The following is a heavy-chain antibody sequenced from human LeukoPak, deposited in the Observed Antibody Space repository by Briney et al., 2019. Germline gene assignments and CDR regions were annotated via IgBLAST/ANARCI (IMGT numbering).Heavy chain of an antibody. J-gene: IGHJ5*02. CDR3: ARKKPYCSGGSCYYWFDP. V-gene: IGHV4-30-2*01. D-gene: IGHD2-15*01. CDR1: GVSISSGGYS. CDR2: IYHSGST. Sequence: PSETLSLTCAVSGVSISSGGYSWSWIRQPPGKGLEWIGYIYHSGSTYYNPSLKSRVTISVDRSKNQFSLKLSSVTAADTAVYYCARKKPYCSGGSCYYWFDPWGQGTLVTVSS.